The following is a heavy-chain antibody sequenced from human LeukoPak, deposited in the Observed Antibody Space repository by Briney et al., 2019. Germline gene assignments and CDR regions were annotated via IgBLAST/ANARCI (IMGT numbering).Heavy chain of an antibody. D-gene: IGHD2-15*01. J-gene: IGHJ6*03. V-gene: IGHV1-46*01. CDR1: GYTFTSYY. CDR3: ARDGYYCSGGSCYCYYMDV. CDR2: INPSGGST. Sequence: ASVKVSCKASGYTFTSYYMHWVRQAPGQGLEWMGIINPSGGSTSYAQKFQGRVTMTRDMSTSTVYMELSSLRSEDTAVYYCARDGYYCSGGSCYCYYMDVWGKGTTVTVSS.